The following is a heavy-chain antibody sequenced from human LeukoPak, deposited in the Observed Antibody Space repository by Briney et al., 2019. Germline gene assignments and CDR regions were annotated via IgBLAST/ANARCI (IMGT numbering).Heavy chain of an antibody. J-gene: IGHJ4*02. D-gene: IGHD4-17*01. V-gene: IGHV3-23*01. CDR2: ISGSGFTT. Sequence: GGSLRLSCPASGSTFSSYAMTWVRQAPGKGLERVSAISGSGFTTYYADSVQGRFAISRDNSNNTLYLYMNYLRAEDTAIYYCGENLRGTAVTPVDFWGQGTLVTVSS. CDR1: GSTFSSYA. CDR3: GENLRGTAVTPVDF.